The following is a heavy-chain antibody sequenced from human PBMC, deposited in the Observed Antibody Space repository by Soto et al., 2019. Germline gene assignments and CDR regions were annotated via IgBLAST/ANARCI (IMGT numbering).Heavy chain of an antibody. CDR3: ARSQGSSTSLEIYYYYYYGMAV. CDR2: IIPISGTA. J-gene: IGHJ6*02. Sequence: QVQLVQSGVEVKKPGSSVKVSCKASGGTFSSYAISWVRQAPGQGLEWMGGIIPISGTANYAKKFQGRVTITADESTSTAYTELSSLRSEDTAVYYCARSQGSSTSLEIYYYYYYGMAVCSQGTTVTVSS. V-gene: IGHV1-69*01. CDR1: GGTFSSYA. D-gene: IGHD2-2*01.